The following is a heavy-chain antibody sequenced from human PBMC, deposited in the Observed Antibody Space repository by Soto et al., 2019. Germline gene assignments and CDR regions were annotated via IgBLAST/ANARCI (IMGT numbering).Heavy chain of an antibody. CDR2: ISYDGSNK. V-gene: IGHV3-30-3*01. CDR1: GFTFSSYA. D-gene: IGHD2-21*02. CDR3: ARDRCGGDCYPTVIDY. J-gene: IGHJ4*02. Sequence: QVQLVESGGGVVQPGRSLRLSCAASGFTFSSYAMHWVRQAPGKGLEWVAGISYDGSNKYYADSVKGRFTISRDNSKNTLYLQMNSLRAEDTAVYYCARDRCGGDCYPTVIDYWGQGTLVTVSS.